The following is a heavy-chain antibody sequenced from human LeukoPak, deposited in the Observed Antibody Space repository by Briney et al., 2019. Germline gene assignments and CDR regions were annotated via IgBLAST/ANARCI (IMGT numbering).Heavy chain of an antibody. CDR3: SLIDY. CDR1: GFTFSSSW. D-gene: IGHD3-10*01. V-gene: IGHV3-52*01. Sequence: GGSLRLSCAASGFTFSSSWMHWVCQAPEKGLEWVADIKCDGSEKYYVDSVKGRLTISRDNAKNSLYLQVNSLRAEDIRSGSYSLIDYWGQGSLVTVSS. CDR2: IKCDGSEK. J-gene: IGHJ4*02.